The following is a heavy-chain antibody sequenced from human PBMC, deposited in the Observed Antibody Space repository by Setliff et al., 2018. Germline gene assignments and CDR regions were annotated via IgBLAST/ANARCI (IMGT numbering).Heavy chain of an antibody. V-gene: IGHV4-34*01. CDR1: GGSFSGYY. CDR2: INHRGST. CDR3: AREPQYCSSTNYYTSYFYYYAMDI. Sequence: SETLSLTCAVYGGSFSGYYWRWIRQPPGKGLGWIGEINHRGSTNYNPSLKSRVTISLDTSKNQVALKLSSVTAAVTAVYYCAREPQYCSSTNYYTSYFYYYAMDIWGQGTTVTVSS. D-gene: IGHD2-2*02. J-gene: IGHJ6*02.